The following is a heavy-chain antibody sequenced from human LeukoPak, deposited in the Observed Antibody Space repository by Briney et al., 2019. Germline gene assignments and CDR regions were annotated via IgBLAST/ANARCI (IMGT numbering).Heavy chain of an antibody. CDR1: GFTFSSYW. Sequence: GGSLRLSCAASGFTFSSYWMHWVRQAPGKGLVWVSRINSDGSSISYADSVKGRFTISRDNAKNTLYLQMNSLRAEDTAVYYCARGASLRYFDWLRDYYYYYMDVWGKGTTVTVSS. CDR2: INSDGSSI. V-gene: IGHV3-74*01. D-gene: IGHD3-9*01. J-gene: IGHJ6*03. CDR3: ARGASLRYFDWLRDYYYYYMDV.